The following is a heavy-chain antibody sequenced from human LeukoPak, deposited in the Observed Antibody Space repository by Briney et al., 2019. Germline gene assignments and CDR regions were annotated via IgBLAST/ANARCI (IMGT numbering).Heavy chain of an antibody. D-gene: IGHD3-22*01. Sequence: SETLSLTCTVSGGSISSSSYYWGWIRQPPGKGLEWIGSIYYSGSTYYNPSLKSRVTISVDTSKNQFSLKLSSVTAADTAVYYCARAVPYYYDSSGQRVYYYYYYMDVWGKGTTVTVSS. V-gene: IGHV4-39*07. CDR1: GGSISSSSYY. CDR3: ARAVPYYYDSSGQRVYYYYYYMDV. CDR2: IYYSGST. J-gene: IGHJ6*03.